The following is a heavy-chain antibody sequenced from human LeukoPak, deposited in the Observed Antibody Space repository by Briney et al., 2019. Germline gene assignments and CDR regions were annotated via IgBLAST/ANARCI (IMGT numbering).Heavy chain of an antibody. J-gene: IGHJ4*02. CDR1: GFTFSSYS. CDR3: ARQGIITHYFDY. CDR2: IYSGGST. D-gene: IGHD3-22*01. Sequence: GALRLSCAASGFTFSSYSMNWVRQAPGKGLEWVSVIYSGGSTYYADSVKGRFTISRDNSKNTLYLQMNSLRAEDTAVYYCARQGIITHYFDYWGQGTLVTVSS. V-gene: IGHV3-53*01.